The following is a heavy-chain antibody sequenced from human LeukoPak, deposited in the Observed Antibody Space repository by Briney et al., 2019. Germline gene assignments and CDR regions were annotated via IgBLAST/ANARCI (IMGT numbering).Heavy chain of an antibody. Sequence: GGSLRLSCAASGFTFSSYGMHWVRQAPGKGLEWVAVIWYDGSNKYYADSVKGRFTIPRDNSKNTLYLQMNSLRAEDTAVYYCARGYDILTGYLYDYWGQGTLVTVSS. CDR2: IWYDGSNK. J-gene: IGHJ4*02. CDR3: ARGYDILTGYLYDY. V-gene: IGHV3-33*01. CDR1: GFTFSSYG. D-gene: IGHD3-9*01.